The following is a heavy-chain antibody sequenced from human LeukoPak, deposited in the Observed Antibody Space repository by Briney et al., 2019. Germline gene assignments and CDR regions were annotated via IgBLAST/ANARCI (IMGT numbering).Heavy chain of an antibody. CDR1: GGSISSYY. Sequence: SETLSLTCTVSGGSISSYYWSWIRQPPGKGLEWIGYIFYTGSTNYNPSLKSRVTITVDTSKNQFSLRLSSVTAADTAVYYCATLTTVVTPSYFDYWGQGTLVTVSS. D-gene: IGHD4-23*01. V-gene: IGHV4-59*08. CDR3: ATLTTVVTPSYFDY. J-gene: IGHJ4*02. CDR2: IFYTGST.